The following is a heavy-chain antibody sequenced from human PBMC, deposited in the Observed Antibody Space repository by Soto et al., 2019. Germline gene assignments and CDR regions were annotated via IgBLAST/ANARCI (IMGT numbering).Heavy chain of an antibody. J-gene: IGHJ6*02. V-gene: IGHV1-46*01. CDR1: GYTFTSYY. CDR3: ARVEERTGYDYVWGSYNYYGMDV. CDR2: INPSGGST. D-gene: IGHD3-16*01. Sequence: ASVKVSCKASGYTFTSYYMHWVRQAPGQGLEWMGIINPSGGSTSYAQKFQGRVTMTRDTSTSTVYMELSSLRAEDTAVYYCARVEERTGYDYVWGSYNYYGMDVWGQGTTVTVSS.